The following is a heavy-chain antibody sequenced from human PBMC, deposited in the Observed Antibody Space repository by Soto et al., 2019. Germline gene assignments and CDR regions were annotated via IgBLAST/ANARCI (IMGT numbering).Heavy chain of an antibody. CDR1: GGSVSSGSYY. Sequence: QVQLQESGPGLVKPSETLSLTCTVSGGSVSSGSYYWSWIRQPPGKGLEWIGYIYYSGSTNYNPSLKSRVTISVDTSKNQFSLKLSSVTAADTAVYYCARSLYGVCHNLFDYCYGMDVWGQGTTVTVSS. J-gene: IGHJ6*02. V-gene: IGHV4-61*01. D-gene: IGHD2-8*01. CDR2: IYYSGST. CDR3: ARSLYGVCHNLFDYCYGMDV.